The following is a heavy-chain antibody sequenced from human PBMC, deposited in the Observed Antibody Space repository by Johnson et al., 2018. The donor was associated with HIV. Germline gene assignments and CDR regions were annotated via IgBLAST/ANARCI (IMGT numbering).Heavy chain of an antibody. CDR3: ARGWEGYSSSTLYAFDI. Sequence: QVQLVESGGGVVQPGRSLRLSCAASGFTFSSYGMHWVRQAPGKGLEWVAVIWYDGSNKYYADSVKGRFTISRDNAKNTLYLQMNSLRAEDTAVYYCARGWEGYSSSTLYAFDIWGQGTMVTVSS. V-gene: IGHV3-33*01. D-gene: IGHD6-6*01. CDR2: IWYDGSNK. CDR1: GFTFSSYG. J-gene: IGHJ3*02.